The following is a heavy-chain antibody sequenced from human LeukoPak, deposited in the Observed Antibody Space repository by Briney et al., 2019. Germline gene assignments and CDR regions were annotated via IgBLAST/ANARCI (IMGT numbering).Heavy chain of an antibody. J-gene: IGHJ4*02. CDR1: GFTFSSYS. V-gene: IGHV3-21*01. CDR3: ARDRQQWLIRGGDH. CDR2: ITSSSTYM. D-gene: IGHD6-19*01. Sequence: GGSLRLSCAASGFTFSSYSMNWVRQAPGKGLEWVLSITSSSTYMYYADSVKGRFSISRDNARNSLHLQMNSLTADDTAVYYCARDRQQWLIRGGDHWGQGTLVTVSS.